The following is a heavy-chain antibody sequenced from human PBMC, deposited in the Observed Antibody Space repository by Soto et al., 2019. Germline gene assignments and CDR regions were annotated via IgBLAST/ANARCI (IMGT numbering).Heavy chain of an antibody. CDR3: AKPEGYCSGGSCRDYYYYGMDV. J-gene: IGHJ6*02. Sequence: QVQLVQSGAEVKKPGSSVKVSCKASGGTFSSYAISWVRQAPGQGLEWMGGTIPIFGTANYAQKFQGRVTITADESTSTAYMELSSLRSEDTAVYYCAKPEGYCSGGSCRDYYYYGMDVWGQGTTVTVSS. CDR2: TIPIFGTA. CDR1: GGTFSSYA. V-gene: IGHV1-69*01. D-gene: IGHD2-15*01.